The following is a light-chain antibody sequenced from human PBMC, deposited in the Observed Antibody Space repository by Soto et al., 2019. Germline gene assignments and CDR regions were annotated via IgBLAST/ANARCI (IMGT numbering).Light chain of an antibody. CDR1: QSISSW. CDR3: QQYHSFSGT. V-gene: IGKV1-5*01. Sequence: DIQMPQSPSTLSASVGDSATITGRASQSISSWLAWYQQRPGKAPKLLIYDASTLQPGVPSRFSGSGSGTEFTLTIGSLQPDEFATYYCQQYHSFSGTVGQGTKVDIK. CDR2: DAS. J-gene: IGKJ1*01.